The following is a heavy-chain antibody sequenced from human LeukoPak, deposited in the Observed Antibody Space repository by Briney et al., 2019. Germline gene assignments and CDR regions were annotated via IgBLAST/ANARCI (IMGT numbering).Heavy chain of an antibody. Sequence: SGGSLRLSCAVSGITLSNYGMSWVRQAPGKGLEWVANIKQDGSEKYYVDSVKGRFTISRDNAKNSLYLQMNSLRAEDTAVYYCAVLPAAKAGFDYWGQGTLVTVSS. V-gene: IGHV3-7*01. CDR1: GITLSNYG. J-gene: IGHJ4*02. D-gene: IGHD2-2*01. CDR2: IKQDGSEK. CDR3: AVLPAAKAGFDY.